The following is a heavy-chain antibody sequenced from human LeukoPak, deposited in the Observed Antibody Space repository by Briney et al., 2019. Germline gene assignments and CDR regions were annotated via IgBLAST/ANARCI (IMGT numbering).Heavy chain of an antibody. Sequence: SETLSLTCTVSGGSISSYYWSWIRQPPGKGLEWIGYIYYSGSTNYPPPLKSRVTLSVDTSTNQFSTKLSSVTAPDTAVSYSATATDAFDIWGHGTMVTVSS. CDR1: GGSISSYY. J-gene: IGHJ3*02. V-gene: IGHV4-59*01. CDR2: IYYSGST. CDR3: ATATDAFDI.